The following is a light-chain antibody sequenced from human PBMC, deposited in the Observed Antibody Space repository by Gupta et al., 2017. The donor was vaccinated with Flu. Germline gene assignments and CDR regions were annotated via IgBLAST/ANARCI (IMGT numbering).Light chain of an antibody. Sequence: DIVITQSPDLLAVSLGEKATINCKSSQSVLYNYNNKNYLAWYQQKPGQPPKLLIYWASTRESGVPDRVSGSGSGTDFTLTISSLQAEDVAVYYCQQDYSTRTFGQGTKLEIK. J-gene: IGKJ2*01. CDR3: QQDYSTRT. CDR1: QSVLYNYNNKNY. V-gene: IGKV4-1*01. CDR2: WAS.